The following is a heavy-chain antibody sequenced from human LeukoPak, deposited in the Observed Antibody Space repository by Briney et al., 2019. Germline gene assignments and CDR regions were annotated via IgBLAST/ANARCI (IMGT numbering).Heavy chain of an antibody. CDR1: GFTFSSYS. J-gene: IGHJ4*02. V-gene: IGHV3-21*04. CDR3: ARDGTLRYFDWLNPPNFDY. CDR2: ISSSSSYI. D-gene: IGHD3-9*01. Sequence: PGGSLRLSCAASGFTFSSYSMNWVRQAPGKGLEWVSSISSSSSYIYYADSVKGRFTISRDNAKNSLYLQMNSLRAEDTAVYYCARDGTLRYFDWLNPPNFDYWGQGTLVTVSS.